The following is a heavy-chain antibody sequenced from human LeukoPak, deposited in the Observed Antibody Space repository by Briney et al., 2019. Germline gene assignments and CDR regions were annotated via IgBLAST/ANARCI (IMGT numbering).Heavy chain of an antibody. V-gene: IGHV4-39*07. D-gene: IGHD6-13*01. Sequence: PSETLSLTCTVSGGSISSSSYYWGWIRQSPGKGLEWIGNIYYSGSTYYNPSLKSRVTISVDTSKNQFSLKLSSVTAADTAVYYCARAVSGYSSSWYVDYWGQGTLVTVSS. J-gene: IGHJ4*02. CDR1: GGSISSSSYY. CDR3: ARAVSGYSSSWYVDY. CDR2: IYYSGST.